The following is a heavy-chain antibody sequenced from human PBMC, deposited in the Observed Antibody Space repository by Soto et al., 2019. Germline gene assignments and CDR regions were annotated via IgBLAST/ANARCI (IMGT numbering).Heavy chain of an antibody. Sequence: QVQLVQSGAEVKKPGASVKVSCKASGYTFTSYGISSVRQAPGQGLEWMGWISTYNGNTNYAQKVQGRVTMTTDTSTSTAYMELRSLRSDDTAVYFCARGVVDDRSGYYYYWYFDLWGRGTLVTVSS. CDR3: ARGVVDDRSGYYYYWYFDL. D-gene: IGHD3-22*01. V-gene: IGHV1-18*01. J-gene: IGHJ2*01. CDR2: ISTYNGNT. CDR1: GYTFTSYG.